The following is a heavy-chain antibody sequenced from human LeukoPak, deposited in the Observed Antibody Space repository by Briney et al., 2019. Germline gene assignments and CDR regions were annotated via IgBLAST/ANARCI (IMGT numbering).Heavy chain of an antibody. D-gene: IGHD1-1*01. CDR1: GYSFTSYW. CDR2: IYPGDSDT. CDR3: ARGEDRGGTWYYFDY. V-gene: IGHV5-51*01. Sequence: HGESLKISCKGSGYSFTSYWIGWVRQMPGKGLEWMGIIYPGDSDTRYSPSFQGQVTISADKSISTAYLQWSSLKASDTAMYYCARGEDRGGTWYYFDYWGQGTLVTVSS. J-gene: IGHJ4*02.